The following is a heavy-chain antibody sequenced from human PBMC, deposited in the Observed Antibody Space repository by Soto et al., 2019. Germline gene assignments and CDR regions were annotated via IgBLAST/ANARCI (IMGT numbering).Heavy chain of an antibody. D-gene: IGHD3-9*01. CDR1: GFSFTTYA. J-gene: IGHJ4*02. CDR3: AKGAYYDILMGYSDY. CDR2: IRGSGGST. Sequence: GGSLRLSCAASGFSFTTYAMSWVRQAPGKGLEWVSVIRGSGGSTYYADSVKGRFTISRDNSKNTLYLQMNSLRAEDTAVYYCAKGAYYDILMGYSDYWGQGT. V-gene: IGHV3-23*01.